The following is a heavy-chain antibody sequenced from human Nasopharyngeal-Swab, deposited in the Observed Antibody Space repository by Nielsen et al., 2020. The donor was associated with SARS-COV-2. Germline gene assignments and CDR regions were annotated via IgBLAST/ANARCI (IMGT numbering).Heavy chain of an antibody. J-gene: IGHJ4*02. D-gene: IGHD2-2*01. CDR1: GYSFTSYW. Sequence: GESLKISCKGSGYSFTSYWISWVRQMPGKGLEWMGRIDPSDSYTNYSPSFRGHVTISADKSISTAYLQWSSLKASDTAMYYCARWVVDCSSTSCHYYFDYWGQGTLVTVSS. CDR3: ARWVVDCSSTSCHYYFDY. CDR2: IDPSDSYT. V-gene: IGHV5-10-1*01.